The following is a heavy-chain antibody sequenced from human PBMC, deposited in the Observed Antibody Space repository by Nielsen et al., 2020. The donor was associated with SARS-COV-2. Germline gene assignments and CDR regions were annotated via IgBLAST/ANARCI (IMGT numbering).Heavy chain of an antibody. D-gene: IGHD6-6*01. CDR1: GYTFTSYG. Sequence: ASVKVSCKASGYTFTSYGISWVRQAPGQGLEWMGWISAYNGNTNYAQKLQGRVTMTTDTSTSTAYMELRSLRSDDTAVYYCARVSSLWGYSSSIAGPHYFDYWGQGTLVTVSS. J-gene: IGHJ4*02. CDR2: ISAYNGNT. V-gene: IGHV1-18*01. CDR3: ARVSSLWGYSSSIAGPHYFDY.